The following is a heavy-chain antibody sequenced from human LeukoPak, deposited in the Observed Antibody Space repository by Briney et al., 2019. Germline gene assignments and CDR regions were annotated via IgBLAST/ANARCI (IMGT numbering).Heavy chain of an antibody. CDR1: GFTFSNYG. Sequence: GGSLRLSCGASGFTFSNYGMLWVRQAPGKGLDWVAFIRYDGNNKLYEDSVKGRFTISRDNSKNTLYLHINSLRAEDTAVYYCVKDNPLDYWGQGTLVIVSS. J-gene: IGHJ4*02. CDR2: IRYDGNNK. D-gene: IGHD1-14*01. CDR3: VKDNPLDY. V-gene: IGHV3-30*02.